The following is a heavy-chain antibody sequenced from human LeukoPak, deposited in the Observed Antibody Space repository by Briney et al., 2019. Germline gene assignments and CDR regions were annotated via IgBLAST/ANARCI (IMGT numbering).Heavy chain of an antibody. Sequence: ASVKVSCKASGYTFTSYYMHWLRQAPGQGLEWMGIINPSGGSTSYEQKFQGRVTMTWDTSTYTVYMELSSLKSEDTAVYYCAREALGAYNSSGYTFDYWGQGTLVTVSS. J-gene: IGHJ4*02. V-gene: IGHV1-46*01. CDR2: INPSGGST. D-gene: IGHD3-22*01. CDR1: GYTFTSYY. CDR3: AREALGAYNSSGYTFDY.